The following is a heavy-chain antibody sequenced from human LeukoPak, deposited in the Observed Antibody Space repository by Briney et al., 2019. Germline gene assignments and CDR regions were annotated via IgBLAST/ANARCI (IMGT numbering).Heavy chain of an antibody. CDR3: ARDRWDYVWGSYRSEYYYYYYGMDV. J-gene: IGHJ6*02. V-gene: IGHV4-4*07. CDR1: GGSISSYY. D-gene: IGHD3-16*02. Sequence: SETLSLTCTVSGGSISSYYWSWIRQPAGKGLEWIGRIYTSGSTNYNPSLKSRVTMSVGTSKNQFSLKLSSVTAADTAVYYCARDRWDYVWGSYRSEYYYYYYGMDVWGQGTTVTVSS. CDR2: IYTSGST.